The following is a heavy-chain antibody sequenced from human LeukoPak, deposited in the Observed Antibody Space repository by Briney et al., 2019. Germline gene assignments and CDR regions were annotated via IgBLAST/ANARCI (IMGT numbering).Heavy chain of an antibody. CDR3: ARDGRTYLRAFDI. CDR2: IIPIFGTA. V-gene: IGHV1-69*01. CDR1: GGTFSSYA. Sequence: SVKVSCKASGGTFSSYAISWVRQAPGQGLEWMGGIIPIFGTADYAQKFQGRVTITADESTSTAYMELSSLRSEDTAVYYCARDGRTYLRAFDIWGQGTMVTVSS. D-gene: IGHD1-1*01. J-gene: IGHJ3*02.